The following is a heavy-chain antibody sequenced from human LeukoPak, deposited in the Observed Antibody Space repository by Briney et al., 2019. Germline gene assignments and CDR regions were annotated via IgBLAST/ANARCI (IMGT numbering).Heavy chain of an antibody. CDR1: GFTFDDYT. CDR2: ISWDGGST. J-gene: IGHJ4*02. V-gene: IGHV3-43*01. D-gene: IGHD3-22*01. Sequence: PGGSLRLSCAASGFTFDDYTMHWVRQAPGKGLEWVSLISWDGGSTYYADSVKGRFTISRDNSKNTLYLQMNSLRAEDTAVYYCARDSYYYDSSGYTTGGSYYFDYWGQGTLVTVSS. CDR3: ARDSYYYDSSGYTTGGSYYFDY.